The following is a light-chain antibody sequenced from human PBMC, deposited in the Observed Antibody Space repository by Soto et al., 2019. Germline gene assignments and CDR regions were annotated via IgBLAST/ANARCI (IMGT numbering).Light chain of an antibody. CDR2: EVS. J-gene: IGLJ3*02. Sequence: QSALTQPASVSGSPGQSITISCTGTSSDVGGYNYVSWYQQHPGKAPKLMIYEVSNRPSGFSNRFSGSKSGNTASLTISGLQAKDEADYYCSSYTTSSTHWVFGGGTKLTVL. V-gene: IGLV2-14*01. CDR1: SSDVGGYNY. CDR3: SSYTTSSTHWV.